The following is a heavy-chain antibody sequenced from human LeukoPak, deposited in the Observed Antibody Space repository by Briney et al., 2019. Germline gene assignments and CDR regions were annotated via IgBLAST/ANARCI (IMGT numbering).Heavy chain of an antibody. V-gene: IGHV3-74*01. Sequence: GGSLRLSCAVSGFTFSSYWMHWVRHAPGKGLVWVSRIDRDGSRINYADSVKGRFTISRDNGKNTLFLQMNSLRAEDAAVYYCVRGNDYGGPHYWGQGTLVTVSS. CDR1: GFTFSSYW. CDR3: VRGNDYGGPHY. D-gene: IGHD4-23*01. CDR2: IDRDGSRI. J-gene: IGHJ4*02.